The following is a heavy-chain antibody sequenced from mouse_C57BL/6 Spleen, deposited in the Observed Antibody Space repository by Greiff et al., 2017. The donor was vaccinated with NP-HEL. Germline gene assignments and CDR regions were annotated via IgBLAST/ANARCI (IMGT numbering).Heavy chain of an antibody. CDR1: GYSFTGYF. V-gene: IGHV1-20*01. D-gene: IGHD2-1*01. Sequence: VQLQQSGPELVKPGDSVKISCKASGYSFTGYFMNWVMQSHGKSLEWIGRINPYNGDTFYNQKFKGKATLTVDKSSSTAHMELRSLTSEDSAVYYCARNGGNYEFAYWGQGTLVTVSA. CDR3: ARNGGNYEFAY. J-gene: IGHJ3*01. CDR2: INPYNGDT.